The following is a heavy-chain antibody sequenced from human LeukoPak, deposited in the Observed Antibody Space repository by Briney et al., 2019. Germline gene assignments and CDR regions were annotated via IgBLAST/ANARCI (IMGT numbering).Heavy chain of an antibody. Sequence: SETLSLTCTVSGGSLGSYYWSWIRQPPGKGLEWIGYIYYSGSTNYNPSLKSRVTISVDTSKNQFSLKLSSVTAADTAVYYCARVGYYGSGLGWFDPWGQGTLVTVSS. CDR3: ARVGYYGSGLGWFDP. CDR2: IYYSGST. J-gene: IGHJ5*02. D-gene: IGHD3-10*01. CDR1: GGSLGSYY. V-gene: IGHV4-59*01.